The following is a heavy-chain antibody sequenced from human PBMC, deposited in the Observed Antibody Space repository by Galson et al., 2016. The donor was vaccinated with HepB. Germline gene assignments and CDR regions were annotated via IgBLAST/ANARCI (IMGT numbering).Heavy chain of an antibody. Sequence: SLRLSCAGSGYTFGGSWMQWVRQAPGKGPVWVAHIDNDGTRTTYADSVKGRFTISRDNSKTTLNLQMNSLRVDDTATYYCARYSGTWFHFDNWGQGILVTVSS. V-gene: IGHV3-74*01. CDR1: GYTFGGSW. CDR2: IDNDGTRT. D-gene: IGHD1-26*01. CDR3: ARYSGTWFHFDN. J-gene: IGHJ4*02.